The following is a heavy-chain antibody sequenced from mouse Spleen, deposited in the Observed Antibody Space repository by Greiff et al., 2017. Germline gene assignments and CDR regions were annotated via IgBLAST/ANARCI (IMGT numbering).Heavy chain of an antibody. V-gene: IGHV1-80*01. Sequence: QVQLQQSGAELVKPGASVKISCKASGYAFSSYWMNWVKQRPGKGLEWIGQIYPGDGDTNYNGKFKGKATLTADKSSSTAYMQLSSLTSEDSAVYFCARSIYDGYYVIAYWGQGTLVTVSA. CDR2: IYPGDGDT. CDR3: ARSIYDGYYVIAY. CDR1: GYAFSSYW. D-gene: IGHD2-3*01. J-gene: IGHJ3*01.